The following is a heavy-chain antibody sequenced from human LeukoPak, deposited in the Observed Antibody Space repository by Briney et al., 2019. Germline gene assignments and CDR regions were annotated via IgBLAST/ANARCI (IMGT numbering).Heavy chain of an antibody. CDR2: IYYSGST. J-gene: IGHJ4*02. Sequence: SETLSLACTVSGGSISSSGYYWGWLRQPQGKGLEWIGNIYYSGSTYYNPSLKSRVTISVDTSKNQFSLKLSSVTAADTAVYYCARQYQYYDFWSGYPYFDYWGQGTLVTVSS. V-gene: IGHV4-39*01. CDR1: GGSISSSGYY. D-gene: IGHD3-3*01. CDR3: ARQYQYYDFWSGYPYFDY.